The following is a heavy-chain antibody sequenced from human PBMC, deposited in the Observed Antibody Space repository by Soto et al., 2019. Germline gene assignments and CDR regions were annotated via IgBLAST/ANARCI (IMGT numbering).Heavy chain of an antibody. J-gene: IGHJ5*02. D-gene: IGHD4-17*01. CDR2: IDNSGSYT. CDR1: GFTFSNSA. V-gene: IGHV3-23*05. Sequence: PGGSLRLSCAASGFTFSNSAMSWVRQAPERGLEWVSGIDNSGSYTYYADSVKGRFTISRDNSKNTLFLQMNSLRAEDSAVYYCAKVASTLTTINWFDPWGQGTRVTVSS. CDR3: AKVASTLTTINWFDP.